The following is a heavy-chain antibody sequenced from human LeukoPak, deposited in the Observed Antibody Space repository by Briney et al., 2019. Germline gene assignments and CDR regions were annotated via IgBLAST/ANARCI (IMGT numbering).Heavy chain of an antibody. V-gene: IGHV3-30*04. Sequence: GRSLRLSCAASGFTFSSYAMHWVRQAPGKGLEWVAVISYDGSNKYYADSVKGRFTISRDNSKNTLYLQVNSLRAEDTAVYYCAKVGYYYDSSGYPGYWGQGTLVTVSS. CDR3: AKVGYYYDSSGYPGY. D-gene: IGHD3-22*01. CDR2: ISYDGSNK. CDR1: GFTFSSYA. J-gene: IGHJ4*02.